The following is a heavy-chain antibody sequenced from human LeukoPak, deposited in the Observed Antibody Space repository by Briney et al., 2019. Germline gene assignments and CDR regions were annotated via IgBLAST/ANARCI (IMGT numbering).Heavy chain of an antibody. D-gene: IGHD2-15*01. V-gene: IGHV4-59*01. CDR1: GGSFSGYY. J-gene: IGHJ4*02. CDR2: IYYSGST. Sequence: PSETLSLTCAVYGGSFSGYYWSWIRQPPGKGLEWIGYIYYSGSTNYNPSLKSRVTISVDTSKNQFSLKLSSVTAADTAVYYCARGYCSGGSCPLYDYWGQGTLVTVSS. CDR3: ARGYCSGGSCPLYDY.